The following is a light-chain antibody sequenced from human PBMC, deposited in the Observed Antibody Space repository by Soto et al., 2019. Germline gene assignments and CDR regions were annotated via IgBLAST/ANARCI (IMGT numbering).Light chain of an antibody. CDR3: QQYNNWPPDRT. J-gene: IGKJ1*01. CDR2: GAY. CDR1: RTVGSN. Sequence: EIVMTQSPATLSVSPGERATLSCRASRTVGSNLAWYQQKLGQAPRLLIYGAYTRATGIPARFSGSGSGTEFTLTSSILRSEDCAIYFCQQYNNWPPDRTFGQGTKVEIK. V-gene: IGKV3-15*01.